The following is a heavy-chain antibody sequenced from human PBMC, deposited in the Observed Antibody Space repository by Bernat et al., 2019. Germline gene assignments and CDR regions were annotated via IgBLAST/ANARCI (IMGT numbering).Heavy chain of an antibody. Sequence: QVQLVQSGAEVKKPGSSVKVSCKASGGTFSSYTISWVRQAPGQGLEWMGRIIPILGIANYAQKFQGRVTITADKSTSTAYMELSSLRSEDTAVYYCAREVPTRAIPYSSSWYGYFQHWGQGTLVTVS. CDR3: AREVPTRAIPYSSSWYGYFQH. V-gene: IGHV1-69*08. CDR2: IIPILGIA. CDR1: GGTFSSYT. J-gene: IGHJ1*01. D-gene: IGHD6-13*01.